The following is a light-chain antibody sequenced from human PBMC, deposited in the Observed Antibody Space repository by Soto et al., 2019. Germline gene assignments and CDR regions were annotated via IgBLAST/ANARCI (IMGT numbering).Light chain of an antibody. CDR1: QDITNY. V-gene: IGKV1-33*01. CDR2: GAS. CDR3: QQYDRGFT. Sequence: DNQMTQSPSSLSASVVYIVTITCQASQDITNYLNWYQQKPGKAPNLLIYGASDLETGVPSRFSGSGSGTDFTFTIICLQAEDIGTYFCQQYDRGFTFGQGTRLEIK. J-gene: IGKJ5*01.